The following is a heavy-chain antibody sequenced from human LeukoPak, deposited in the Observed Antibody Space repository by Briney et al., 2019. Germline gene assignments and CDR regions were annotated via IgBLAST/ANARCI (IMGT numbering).Heavy chain of an antibody. CDR3: ASRNSLFI. CDR1: GFTFDDYA. V-gene: IGHV3-43D*04. CDR2: ISWDGGST. J-gene: IGHJ4*02. D-gene: IGHD4-23*01. Sequence: GGSLRLSCAASGFTFDDYAMHLVRQAPGKGLELVSLISWDGGSTYYADSVKGRFTISRDNAKKSLYLLINSLRAEDTAVYCCASRNSLFIWGQGTLVTVSS.